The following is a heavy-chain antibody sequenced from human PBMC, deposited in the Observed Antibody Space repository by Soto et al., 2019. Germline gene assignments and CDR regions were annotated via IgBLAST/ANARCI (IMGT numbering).Heavy chain of an antibody. CDR2: ISSSSSYI. J-gene: IGHJ6*02. V-gene: IGHV3-21*01. CDR3: AREADSSRRYYYYYGMDV. D-gene: IGHD6-13*01. CDR1: GFTFSSYS. Sequence: GGSLRLSCAASGFTFSSYSMNWVRQAPGKGLEWVSSISSSSSYIYYADSVKGRFTISRDNAKNSLYLQMNSLRAEDTAVYYCAREADSSRRYYYYYGMDVWGQGTTVTVS.